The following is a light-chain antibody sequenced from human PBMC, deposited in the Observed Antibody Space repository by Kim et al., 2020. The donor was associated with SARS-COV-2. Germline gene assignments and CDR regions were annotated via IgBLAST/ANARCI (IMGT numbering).Light chain of an antibody. CDR2: GAS. CDR3: QQYGSSPGLT. V-gene: IGKV3-20*01. Sequence: PGERAPPSCRARHSVRNNYSARCQQKTRQAPRLLIYGASSRPPAIPDRCSGSGSGTDFILTISGLEREDFSVYYCQQYGSSPGLTLGQGTRLEIK. CDR1: HSVRNNY. J-gene: IGKJ5*01.